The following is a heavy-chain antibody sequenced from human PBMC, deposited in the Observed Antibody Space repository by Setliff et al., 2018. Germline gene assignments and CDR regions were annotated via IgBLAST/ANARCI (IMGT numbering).Heavy chain of an antibody. CDR2: IDPEDGKT. D-gene: IGHD5-18*01. Sequence: GASVKVSCKASGYTFTDDYMYWVKQAPGKGLEWMGRIDPEDGKTVYAEKFQGRVIISADTSIDTVYLELDSLRSEDTAVYYCAFRRGYIYGLDNWGQGTLVTVSS. V-gene: IGHV1-69-2*01. J-gene: IGHJ4*02. CDR1: GYTFTDDY. CDR3: AFRRGYIYGLDN.